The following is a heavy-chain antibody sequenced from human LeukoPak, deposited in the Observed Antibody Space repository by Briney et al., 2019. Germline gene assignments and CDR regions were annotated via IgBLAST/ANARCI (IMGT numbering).Heavy chain of an antibody. Sequence: GGSLSLSFPASGFTFSKYWMLWFRQPPGKEREGVSRINTDGTVTTYADSVKGRFTVSRDNADNTMFLRMNSVRDEDTAVYYCATKQWLAPPPDSWGQGTPVTVSS. D-gene: IGHD6-19*01. CDR2: INTDGTVT. CDR1: GFTFSKYW. V-gene: IGHV3-74*01. J-gene: IGHJ4*02. CDR3: ATKQWLAPPPDS.